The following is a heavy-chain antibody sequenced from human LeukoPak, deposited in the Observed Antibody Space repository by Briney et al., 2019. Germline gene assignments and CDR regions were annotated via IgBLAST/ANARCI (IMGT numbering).Heavy chain of an antibody. D-gene: IGHD2/OR15-2a*01. CDR3: ASYSNLRPDAFDI. CDR2: ISPSGST. CDR1: GVSISSYY. J-gene: IGHJ3*02. Sequence: SETLSLTCTVPGVSISSYYWSWIRQPPGKGLEWIGYISPSGSTYYNPSLRSRVTISVDTSKNQFSLNLNSVTAADTAVFYCASYSNLRPDAFDIWGQGTMVTVSS. V-gene: IGHV4-4*09.